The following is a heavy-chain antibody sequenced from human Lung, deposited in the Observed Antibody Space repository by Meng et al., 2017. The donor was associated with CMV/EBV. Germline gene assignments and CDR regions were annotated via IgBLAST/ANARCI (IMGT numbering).Heavy chain of an antibody. Sequence: GGSLRLSCAASGFPFRSYAMSWVRQAPGKGLEWVSSISGSVGNTYYADSVKGRFTISRDNSGDTLYMQMSSLRAEDTAVYYCAGEAAMVGYYTTWFDAWGQGXLVTVSS. V-gene: IGHV3-23*01. CDR2: ISGSVGNT. CDR1: GFPFRSYA. J-gene: IGHJ5*02. CDR3: AGEAAMVGYYTTWFDA. D-gene: IGHD5-18*01.